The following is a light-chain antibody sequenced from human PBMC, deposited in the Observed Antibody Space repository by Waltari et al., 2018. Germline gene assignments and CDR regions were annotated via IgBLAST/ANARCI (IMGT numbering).Light chain of an antibody. Sequence: SYELTQPRSLSVSPVQTALITCAGEKLEKHISSWYHQRPGQSPVLVISQDNHRPSVIPERFSGSGSGTTATLTISGTQVGDEADYYCQTYDGTTILFGGGTKLTVL. J-gene: IGLJ2*01. V-gene: IGLV3-1*01. CDR2: QDN. CDR3: QTYDGTTIL. CDR1: KLEKHI.